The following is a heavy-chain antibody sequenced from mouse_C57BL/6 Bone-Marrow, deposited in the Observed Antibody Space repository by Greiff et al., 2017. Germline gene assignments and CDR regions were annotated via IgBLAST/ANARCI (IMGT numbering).Heavy chain of an antibody. CDR2: IYPRSGNT. V-gene: IGHV1-81*01. CDR1: GYTFTSYG. D-gene: IGHD2-3*01. J-gene: IGHJ2*01. Sequence: QVHVKQSGAELARPGASVKLSCKASGYTFTSYGISWVKQRTGQGLEWIGEIYPRSGNTYYNEKFKGKATLTADKSSSTAYMELRSLTSEDSAVYFCARGVYDGYYGFDYWGQGTTLTVSS. CDR3: ARGVYDGYYGFDY.